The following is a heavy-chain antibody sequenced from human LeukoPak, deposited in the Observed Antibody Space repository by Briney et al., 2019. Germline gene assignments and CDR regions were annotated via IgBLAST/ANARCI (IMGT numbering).Heavy chain of an antibody. CDR1: GFTFTSYT. D-gene: IGHD3-10*02. V-gene: IGHV3-21*01. CDR2: ISSSSGYI. J-gene: IGHJ6*04. CDR3: AELGITMIGGV. Sequence: PGGSLRLSCAASGFTFTSYTMNWVRQPPGKGLEWVSSISSSSGYIYYADSVKGRFTISRDNAKNSLYLQMNSLRAEDTAVYYCAELGITMIGGVWGKGTTVTISS.